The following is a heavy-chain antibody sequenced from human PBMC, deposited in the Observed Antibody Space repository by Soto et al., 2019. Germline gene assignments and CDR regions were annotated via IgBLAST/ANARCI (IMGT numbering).Heavy chain of an antibody. Sequence: QVQLVQSGAEVKKPGYSVKVSCKTSGGTFSSYAISWVRQAPGQGLEWMGGIMPIFGTANYAQKFQGRVTITADESTSTAYMELSSLRSEDTAVYYCARDGDRGSGWYRGGFDYWGQGTLVTVSS. CDR1: GGTFSSYA. V-gene: IGHV1-69*01. D-gene: IGHD6-19*01. CDR2: IMPIFGTA. J-gene: IGHJ4*02. CDR3: ARDGDRGSGWYRGGFDY.